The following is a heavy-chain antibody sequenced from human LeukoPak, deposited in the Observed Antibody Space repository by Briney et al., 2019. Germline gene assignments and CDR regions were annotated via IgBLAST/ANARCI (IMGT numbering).Heavy chain of an antibody. D-gene: IGHD6-19*01. CDR1: GFTFDDYA. V-gene: IGHV3-43D*03. CDR2: ISWDGGST. Sequence: GGSLRLSCAASGFTFDDYAMHWVRQAPGKGLEWVSLISWDGGSTYYADSVKGRFTISRDNSKNSLYLQMNSLRAEDTALYYCAKGAGTLNYYFDYWGQGTLATVSS. J-gene: IGHJ4*02. CDR3: AKGAGTLNYYFDY.